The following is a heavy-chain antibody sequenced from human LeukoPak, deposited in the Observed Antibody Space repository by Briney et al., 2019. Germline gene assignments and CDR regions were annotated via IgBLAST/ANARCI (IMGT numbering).Heavy chain of an antibody. CDR3: ARDQEGSGTDY. J-gene: IGHJ4*02. CDR1: GGSISSGDYY. V-gene: IGHV4-31*03. CDR2: IYYSGST. D-gene: IGHD3-10*01. Sequence: NPSETLSLTCTVSGGSISSGDYYWSWIRQHPGKGLEWIGYIYYSGSTYYNPSLKSRVTISLDTSKNQFSLKLSSVTAADTAVYYCARDQEGSGTDYWGQGTLVTVSS.